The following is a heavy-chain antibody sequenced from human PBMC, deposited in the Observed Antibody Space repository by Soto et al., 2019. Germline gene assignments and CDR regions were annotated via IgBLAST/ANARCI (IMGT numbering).Heavy chain of an antibody. V-gene: IGHV5-51*01. CDR3: ARRYGDNSEIDY. Sequence: GESLKISCKGSGYSFASNWIVWVRQMPGKGLEWMGLIFPGDSDTTYSPSFQGQVTISADKSISTAYLQWSSLKASDTAIYYCARRYGDNSEIDYWGQGALVTVSS. J-gene: IGHJ4*02. CDR1: GYSFASNW. D-gene: IGHD4-17*01. CDR2: IFPGDSDT.